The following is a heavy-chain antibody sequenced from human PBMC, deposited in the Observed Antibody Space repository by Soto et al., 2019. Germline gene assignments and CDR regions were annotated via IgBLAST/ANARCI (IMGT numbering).Heavy chain of an antibody. V-gene: IGHV4-39*01. CDR3: ATQTILRYFDWKYGDYFDY. D-gene: IGHD3-9*01. CDR2: IYYSGST. CDR1: GGSISSSSYY. J-gene: IGHJ4*02. Sequence: QLQLQESGPGLVKPSETLSLTCTVSGGSISSSSYYWGWIRQPPGKGLEWIGSIYYSGSTYYNPSLKSRVTISVDTSKNQFSLKLSSVTAADTAVYYCATQTILRYFDWKYGDYFDYWGQGTLVTVSS.